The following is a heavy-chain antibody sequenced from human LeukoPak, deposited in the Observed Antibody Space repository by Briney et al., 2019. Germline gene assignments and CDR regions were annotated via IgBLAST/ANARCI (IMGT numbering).Heavy chain of an antibody. CDR1: GYSISSGYY. D-gene: IGHD5-24*01. CDR2: IYHSGRT. Sequence: SETLSLTCTVSGYSISSGYYWGWIRRPPGKGREWIGRIYHSGRTYYNPSLKRGVTISVETTKNKFCMKISSVTAADTAVYYCARVSIDGYNYLGFDYWGQGTLVTVSS. J-gene: IGHJ4*02. CDR3: ARVSIDGYNYLGFDY. V-gene: IGHV4-38-2*02.